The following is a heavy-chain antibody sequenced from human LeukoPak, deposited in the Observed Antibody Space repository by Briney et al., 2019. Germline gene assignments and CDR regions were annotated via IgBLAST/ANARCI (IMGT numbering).Heavy chain of an antibody. V-gene: IGHV4-59*12. D-gene: IGHD2-2*01. CDR1: GGSISSYY. J-gene: IGHJ5*02. Sequence: SETLSLTCTVSGGSISSYYWSWIRQPPGKGLEWIGYIYYSGSTNYNPSLKSRVTISVDTSKNQFSLKLSSVTAADTAVYYCARGRVVVVPAASVHISRGRHNWFDPWGQGTLVTVSS. CDR2: IYYSGST. CDR3: ARGRVVVVPAASVHISRGRHNWFDP.